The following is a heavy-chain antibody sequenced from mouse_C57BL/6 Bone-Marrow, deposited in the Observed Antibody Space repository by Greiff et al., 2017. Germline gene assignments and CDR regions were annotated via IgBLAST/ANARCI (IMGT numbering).Heavy chain of an antibody. D-gene: IGHD2-12*01. CDR1: GFTFSNYW. J-gene: IGHJ2*01. Sequence: EVKLEESGGGLVQPGGSMKLSCVASGFTFSNYWMNWVRQSPEKGLEWVAQIRLKSDNYATHYAESVKGRFTISRDDSKSSVYLQMNNLRAEDTGIYYCTASYVFFDYWGQGTTLTVSS. CDR3: TASYVFFDY. CDR2: IRLKSDNYAT. V-gene: IGHV6-3*01.